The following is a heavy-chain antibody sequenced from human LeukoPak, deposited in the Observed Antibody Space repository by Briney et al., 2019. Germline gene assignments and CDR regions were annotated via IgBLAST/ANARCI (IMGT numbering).Heavy chain of an antibody. CDR2: INHSGST. D-gene: IGHD6-13*01. CDR1: GGSFRGYY. CDR3: ATFYPRADRSRWYTFDY. J-gene: IGHJ4*02. V-gene: IGHV4-34*01. Sequence: PSETLSLTCAVYGGSFRGYYWSWIRQPPGKGLEWIGEINHSGSTNYNPSLKSRVTISVDTSKNQFSLKLSSVTAADTAVYYCATFYPRADRSRWYTFDYWGQGTLVTVSS.